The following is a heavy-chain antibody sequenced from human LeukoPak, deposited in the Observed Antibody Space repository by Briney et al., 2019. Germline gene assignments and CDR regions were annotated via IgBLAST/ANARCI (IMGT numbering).Heavy chain of an antibody. CDR1: GGSISSSSYY. CDR3: ARVTGYMIEDYFDY. CDR2: IYYSGST. D-gene: IGHD3-22*01. J-gene: IGHJ4*02. V-gene: IGHV4-61*01. Sequence: SETLSLTCTVSGGSISSSSYYWSWIRQPPGKGLEWIGYIYYSGSTNYNPSLKSRVTISVDTSKNQFSLKLRSVTAADTAVYYCARVTGYMIEDYFDYWGQGTLVTVSS.